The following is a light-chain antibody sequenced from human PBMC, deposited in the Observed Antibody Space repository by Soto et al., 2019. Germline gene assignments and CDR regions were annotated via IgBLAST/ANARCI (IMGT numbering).Light chain of an antibody. V-gene: IGKV1-39*01. CDR2: AAS. CDR1: QTIDRY. J-gene: IGKJ5*01. Sequence: IQMTQSPSSLSASIGDTVTITCRASQTIDRYLNWFQQKSGQAPKLLMNAASTLRSGVPSRFSASGSGTDFTLTISSLQPEDFATYYCQQANSFPLTFGQGTRMEIK. CDR3: QQANSFPLT.